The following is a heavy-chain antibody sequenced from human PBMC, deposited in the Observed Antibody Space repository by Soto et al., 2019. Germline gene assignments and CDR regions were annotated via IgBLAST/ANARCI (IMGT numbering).Heavy chain of an antibody. CDR1: GYTLTELS. J-gene: IGHJ3*02. CDR2: FDPEDGET. V-gene: IGHV1-24*01. D-gene: IGHD2-15*01. CDR3: ATVPYCSGGSCYLRAFDI. Sequence: ASVKVSCKVSGYTLTELSMHWVRQAPGKGLEWMGGFDPEDGETIYAQKFQGRVTMTEDTSTDTAYMELSSLRSEDTAVYYCATVPYCSGGSCYLRAFDIWGQGTMVTVSS.